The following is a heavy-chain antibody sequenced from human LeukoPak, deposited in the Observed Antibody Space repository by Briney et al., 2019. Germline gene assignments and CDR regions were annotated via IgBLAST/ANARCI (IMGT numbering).Heavy chain of an antibody. V-gene: IGHV1-2*02. D-gene: IGHD3-9*01. J-gene: IGHJ4*02. CDR2: INPNSGGT. CDR3: ARVAHNYDLLTGYYPYLDYFDF. CDR1: GYTFTGYY. Sequence: EASVKVSCKASGYTFTGYYVHWVRQAPGQGLEWMGWINPNSGGTYYAQKFQGRVTMTRDPSISTAYMELSRLRSDDTAVFYCARVAHNYDLLTGYYPYLDYFDFWGQGTLVTVSS.